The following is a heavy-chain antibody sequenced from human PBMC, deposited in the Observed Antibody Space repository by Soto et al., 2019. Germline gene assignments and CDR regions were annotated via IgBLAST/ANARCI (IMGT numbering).Heavy chain of an antibody. CDR3: ARHVPPAGYYYGLDV. Sequence: QVQLVQSGAEVKKPGSSVKVSCMASGGTFSSYAISWVRQAPGQGLEWMGGIIPIFGTANYAQKFQGRVTITADEPTSTAYMELSSLRSEDTAVYYCARHVPPAGYYYGLDVWGQGTTVTVSS. V-gene: IGHV1-69*12. CDR1: GGTFSSYA. D-gene: IGHD2-2*01. CDR2: IIPIFGTA. J-gene: IGHJ6*02.